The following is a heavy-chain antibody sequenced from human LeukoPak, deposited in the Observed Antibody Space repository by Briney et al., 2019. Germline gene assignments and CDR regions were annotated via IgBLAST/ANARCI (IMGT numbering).Heavy chain of an antibody. CDR3: ATSLQVVVDY. V-gene: IGHV3-21*01. J-gene: IGHJ4*02. CDR2: ISSGGSYI. Sequence: GGSLRLSCAASGFTFSSYSMNWVRQAPGKGLERVSSISSGGSYIYYADSVKGRFTISRDNAKNSLYLQMNSLRAEDTAVYYCATSLQVVVDYWGQGTLVTVSS. CDR1: GFTFSSYS. D-gene: IGHD6-6*01.